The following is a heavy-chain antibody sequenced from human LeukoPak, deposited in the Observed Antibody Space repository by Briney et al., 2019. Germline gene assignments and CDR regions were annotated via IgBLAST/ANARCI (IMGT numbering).Heavy chain of an antibody. J-gene: IGHJ4*02. Sequence: GGSLRLSCAAPGFTFSTYAMSWVRQAPGEGLEWVSAISGGSSDTHYADSVKGRFTVSRDSAKNTGFLQMNSLRAEDTAVYFCARGISSTWYFDYWGQGALVTVSS. CDR2: ISGGSSDT. CDR1: GFTFSTYA. V-gene: IGHV3-23*01. D-gene: IGHD6-13*01. CDR3: ARGISSTWYFDY.